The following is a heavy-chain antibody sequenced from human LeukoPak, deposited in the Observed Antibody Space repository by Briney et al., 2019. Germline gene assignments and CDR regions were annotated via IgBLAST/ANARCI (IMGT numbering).Heavy chain of an antibody. CDR2: TSYDGRNK. CDR1: GFTFSSYA. J-gene: IGHJ4*02. Sequence: GRSLRLSCVASGFTFSSYAMHWVRQAPGKGLEWVAVTSYDGRNKYYADSVKGRFTISRDNSKNTLYLQVDGLRAEDTAVYYCARPRGGDIAAALGYWGQGTLVTVSS. D-gene: IGHD6-13*01. V-gene: IGHV3-30*04. CDR3: ARPRGGDIAAALGY.